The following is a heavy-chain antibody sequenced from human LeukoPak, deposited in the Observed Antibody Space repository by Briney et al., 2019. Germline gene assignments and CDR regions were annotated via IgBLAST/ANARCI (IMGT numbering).Heavy chain of an antibody. D-gene: IGHD2-15*01. V-gene: IGHV4-59*11. J-gene: IGHJ6*03. CDR1: GGAITSHY. Sequence: SETLSLTCTVSGGAITSHYWTWIRQSPVKGLEWIGDIPNSGSTSYNPSLKSRVTISIDTSKNQFSLKLSSVTAADTAVYYCGRDALVGYFSYYYMDVWGKGTTVTVSS. CDR3: GRDALVGYFSYYYMDV. CDR2: IPNSGST.